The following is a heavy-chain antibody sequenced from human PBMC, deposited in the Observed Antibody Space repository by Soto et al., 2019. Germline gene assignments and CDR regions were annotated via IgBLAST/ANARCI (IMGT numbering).Heavy chain of an antibody. D-gene: IGHD3-10*01. V-gene: IGHV1-69*01. CDR2: IIPMFGTA. CDR3: ARDLDYYGSGNYYNRIDY. Sequence: QVQLVQSGAEVKKPGSSVKVSCKVSGGPFSDYAVSWVRQAPGQGLEWMGGIIPMFGTANYAQKFQGRVTITADESTTTAYMELCSLRSEDTAVYYCARDLDYYGSGNYYNRIDYWGQGTLVTVSS. CDR1: GGPFSDYA. J-gene: IGHJ4*02.